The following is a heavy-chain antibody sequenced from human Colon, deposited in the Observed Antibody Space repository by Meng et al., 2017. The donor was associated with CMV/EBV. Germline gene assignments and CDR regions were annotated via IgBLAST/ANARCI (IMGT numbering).Heavy chain of an antibody. J-gene: IGHJ6*02. D-gene: IGHD4-17*01. CDR3: ARDRPMTTVTNAFYYGMDV. CDR1: GFTFSSYD. CDR2: IGTAGDT. V-gene: IGHV3-13*01. Sequence: GESLKISCAACGFTFSSYDMHWVRQATGKGLEWVSAIGTAGDTYYPGSVKGRFTISRDNSNNTLYLQMNSLRPEDTAVYFCARDRPMTTVTNAFYYGMDVWGQGTTVTVSS.